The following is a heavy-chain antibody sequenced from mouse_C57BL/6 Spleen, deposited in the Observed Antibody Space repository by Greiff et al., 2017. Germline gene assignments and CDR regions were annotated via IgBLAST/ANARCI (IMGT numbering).Heavy chain of an antibody. D-gene: IGHD1-1*01. Sequence: QVQLQQSGAELVRPGASVTLSCKASGYTFTDYEMHWVKQTPVHGLAWIGAIDPETGGTASHQKFKGKAILTADKSSSTASMELRSLTSEDSAVYYCTTLYYYGSSYAYFDYWGQGTTLTVSS. CDR3: TTLYYYGSSYAYFDY. CDR2: IDPETGGT. CDR1: GYTFTDYE. J-gene: IGHJ2*01. V-gene: IGHV1-15*01.